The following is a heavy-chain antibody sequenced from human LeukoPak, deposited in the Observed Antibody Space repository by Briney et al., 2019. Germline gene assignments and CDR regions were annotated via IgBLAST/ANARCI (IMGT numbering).Heavy chain of an antibody. CDR1: GFTFSSYA. CDR3: ASSGWYRGY. V-gene: IGHV4-34*01. Sequence: GSLRLSCTASGFTFSSYAMNWVRQPPGKGLEWIGEINHSGSTTYNPSLKSRVTISVDTSKNQFSLKLSSVTAADTAVYYCASSGWYRGYWGQGTLVTVSS. D-gene: IGHD6-19*01. CDR2: INHSGST. J-gene: IGHJ4*02.